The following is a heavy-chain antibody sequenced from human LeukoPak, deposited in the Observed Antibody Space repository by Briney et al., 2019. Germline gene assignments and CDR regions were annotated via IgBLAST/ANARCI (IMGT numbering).Heavy chain of an antibody. Sequence: SVKVSCKASGYTFTSYYMHWVRQAPGQGLEWMGGIIPIFGTANYAQKFQGRVTITADESTSTAYMELSSLRSEDTAVYYCARGSAVADGEYYFDYWGQGTLVTVSS. CDR2: IIPIFGTA. CDR3: ARGSAVADGEYYFDY. D-gene: IGHD6-19*01. CDR1: GYTFTSYY. J-gene: IGHJ4*02. V-gene: IGHV1-69*13.